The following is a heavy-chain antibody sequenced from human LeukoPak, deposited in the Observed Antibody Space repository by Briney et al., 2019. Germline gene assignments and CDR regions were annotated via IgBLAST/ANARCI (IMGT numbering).Heavy chain of an antibody. CDR3: ACYDFWSGYIGWFDP. CDR2: INHSGST. Sequence: SETLSLTCAVYGGSFSGYYWSWICQPPGKGLEWIGEINHSGSTNYNPSLKSRVTISVDTSKNQFSLKLSSVTAADTAVYYCACYDFWSGYIGWFDPWGQGTLVTVSS. J-gene: IGHJ5*02. CDR1: GGSFSGYY. V-gene: IGHV4-34*01. D-gene: IGHD3-3*01.